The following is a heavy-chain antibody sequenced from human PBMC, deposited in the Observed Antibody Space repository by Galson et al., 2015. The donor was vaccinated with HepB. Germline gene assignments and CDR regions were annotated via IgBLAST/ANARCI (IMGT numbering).Heavy chain of an antibody. CDR1: GYSFTSYW. CDR3: ARWNGRPNGPYYYYGMDV. J-gene: IGHJ6*02. D-gene: IGHD1-1*01. V-gene: IGHV5-10-1*01. CDR2: IDPSDSYT. Sequence: QSGAEVKKPGESLRISCKGSGYSFTSYWISWVRQVPGKGLEWMGRIDPSDSYTNYSPSFQGHVTISADKSISTAYLQWSSLKASDTAMYYCARWNGRPNGPYYYYGMDVWGQGTTVTVSS.